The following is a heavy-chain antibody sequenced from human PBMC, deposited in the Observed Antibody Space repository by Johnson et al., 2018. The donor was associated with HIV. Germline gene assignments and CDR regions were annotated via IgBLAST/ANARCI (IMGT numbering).Heavy chain of an antibody. CDR3: ARDLRGANWHDVFDI. J-gene: IGHJ3*02. CDR2: ISSSGNTI. V-gene: IGHV3-11*04. D-gene: IGHD1-26*01. Sequence: QVQVVESGGGLVKPGGSLRLSCAASGFTFGDYYMTWIRQAPGKGLEWVSYISSSGNTIYYADSVQGRFTISRDNAKNSLYLQMNSRRDEETAVYYCARDLRGANWHDVFDIWGQGTMVTVSS. CDR1: GFTFGDYY.